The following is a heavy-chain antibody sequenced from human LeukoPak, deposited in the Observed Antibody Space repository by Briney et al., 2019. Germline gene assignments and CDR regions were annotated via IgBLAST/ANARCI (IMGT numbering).Heavy chain of an antibody. CDR1: GLTFSSSG. J-gene: IGHJ4*02. Sequence: GGSLRLSCTASGLTFSSSGMHWVRQAPGKGLDWVSLINHDGTNTFYADSVKGRFTISRDNSQNTLYLQMNSLRREDTAVYYCTNFDYWGQGTLVTVSS. CDR2: INHDGTNT. V-gene: IGHV3-30*02. CDR3: TNFDY.